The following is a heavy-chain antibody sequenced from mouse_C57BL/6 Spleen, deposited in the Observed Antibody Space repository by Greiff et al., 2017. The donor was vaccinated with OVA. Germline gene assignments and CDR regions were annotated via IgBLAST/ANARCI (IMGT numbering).Heavy chain of an antibody. D-gene: IGHD2-2*01. J-gene: IGHJ1*03. CDR3: ARSDGYDRSYWYFDV. V-gene: IGHV1-72*01. CDR1: GYTFTSYW. CDR2: IDPNSGGT. Sequence: VQLQQPGAELVKPGASVKLSCKASGYTFTSYWMHWVKQRPGRGLEWIGRIDPNSGGTKYNEKFKSKATLTVDKPSSTAYMQLSSLTSADSAVYYCARSDGYDRSYWYFDVWGTGTTVTVSS.